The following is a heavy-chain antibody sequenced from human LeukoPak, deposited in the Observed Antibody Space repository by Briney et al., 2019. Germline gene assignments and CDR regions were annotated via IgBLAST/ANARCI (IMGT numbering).Heavy chain of an antibody. Sequence: SETLSLTCTVSGGSISSGDYYWSWIRQPPGKGLEWIGSIYYSGSTYYNPSLKSRVTISVDTSKNQFSLKLSSVTAADTAVYYCARSNYDILTGSTYYFDYWGQGTLVTVSS. J-gene: IGHJ4*02. CDR1: GGSISSGDYY. D-gene: IGHD3-9*01. V-gene: IGHV4-39*07. CDR3: ARSNYDILTGSTYYFDY. CDR2: IYYSGST.